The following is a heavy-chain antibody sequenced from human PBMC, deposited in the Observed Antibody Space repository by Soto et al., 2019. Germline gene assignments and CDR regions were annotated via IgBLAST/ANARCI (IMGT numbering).Heavy chain of an antibody. D-gene: IGHD3-22*01. J-gene: IGHJ4*02. CDR1: GFTFSNAR. CDR3: TTGTFYYYDSSGYYY. Sequence: GGSLRLSCAASGFTFSNARMSWVRQAPGKGLEWVGRVKSKTDGGTTDYAAPVKGRFTISRDDSKNTLYLQMNSLKTEDTAVYYCTTGTFYYYDSSGYYYWGQGTLVTVSS. CDR2: VKSKTDGGTT. V-gene: IGHV3-15*01.